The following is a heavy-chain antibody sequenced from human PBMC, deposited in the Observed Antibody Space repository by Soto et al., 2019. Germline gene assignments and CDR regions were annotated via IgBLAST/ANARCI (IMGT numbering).Heavy chain of an antibody. D-gene: IGHD2-15*01. CDR2: INPSGGST. CDR1: GYTFTSYY. V-gene: IGHV1-46*03. Sequence: GASVKVSCKASGYTFTSYYMHWVRQAPGQGLEWMGIINPSGGSTSYAQKFQGRVTMTRDTSTSTVYMELSSLRSEDTAVYYCASGCSGGSCYPYYFDYWGQGTLVTVSS. J-gene: IGHJ4*02. CDR3: ASGCSGGSCYPYYFDY.